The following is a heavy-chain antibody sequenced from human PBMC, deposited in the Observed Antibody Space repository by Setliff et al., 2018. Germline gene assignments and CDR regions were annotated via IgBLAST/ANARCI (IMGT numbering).Heavy chain of an antibody. CDR3: AKMGSSMIVVVFDY. V-gene: IGHV3-7*03. D-gene: IGHD3-22*01. Sequence: PGGSLRLSCAASRFTFSNYWMSWVRQAPGKGLEWVANIKEDGSNKYYADSVKGRFTISRDNSKNTLYLQMNSLRAEDTAVYYCAKMGSSMIVVVFDYWGQGTLVTVS. CDR2: IKEDGSNK. CDR1: RFTFSNYW. J-gene: IGHJ4*02.